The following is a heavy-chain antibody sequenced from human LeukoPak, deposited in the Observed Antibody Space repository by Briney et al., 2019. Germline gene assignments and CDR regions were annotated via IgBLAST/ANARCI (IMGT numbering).Heavy chain of an antibody. V-gene: IGHV4-34*01. D-gene: IGHD5-18*01. CDR1: GGSISRYY. Sequence: SETLSLTCTVSGGSISRYYWSWIRQPPGKGLEWIGEINHSGSTNYNPSLKSRVTISVDTSKNQFSLKLSSVTAADTAVYYCARDTAMALFDYWGQGTLVTVSS. J-gene: IGHJ4*02. CDR3: ARDTAMALFDY. CDR2: INHSGST.